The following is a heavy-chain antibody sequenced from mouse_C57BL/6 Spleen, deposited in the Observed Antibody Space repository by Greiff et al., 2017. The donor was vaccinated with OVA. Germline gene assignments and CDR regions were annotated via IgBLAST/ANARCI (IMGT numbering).Heavy chain of an antibody. CDR1: GYTFTSYW. D-gene: IGHD1-1*01. CDR2: IDPNSGGT. CDR3: ARSDYGEGYWYFDV. V-gene: IGHV1-72*01. Sequence: QVQLKQPGAELVKPGASVKLSCKASGYTFTSYWMHWVKQRPGRGLEWIGRIDPNSGGTKYNEKFKSKATLTVDKPSSTAYMQLSSLTSEDSAVYYCARSDYGEGYWYFDVWGTGTTVTVSS. J-gene: IGHJ1*03.